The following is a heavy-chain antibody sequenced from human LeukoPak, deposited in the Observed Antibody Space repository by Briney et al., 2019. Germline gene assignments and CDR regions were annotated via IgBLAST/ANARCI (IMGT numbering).Heavy chain of an antibody. CDR1: GGSISSYY. CDR2: IYYSGST. Sequence: SETLSFTCTVSGGSISSYYWSWIRQPPGKGLEWIGYIYYSGSTNYNPSLKSRVTISVDTSKNQFSLKLSSVTAADTAVYYCARHPRYSGSYYFGYWGQGTLVTVSS. D-gene: IGHD1-26*01. CDR3: ARHPRYSGSYYFGY. J-gene: IGHJ4*02. V-gene: IGHV4-59*08.